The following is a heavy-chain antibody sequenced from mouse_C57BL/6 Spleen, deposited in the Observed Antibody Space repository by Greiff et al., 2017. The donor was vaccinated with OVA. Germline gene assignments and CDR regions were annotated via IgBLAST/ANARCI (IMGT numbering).Heavy chain of an antibody. D-gene: IGHD4-1*01. J-gene: IGHJ2*01. Sequence: QVQLQQSGPELVKPGASVKISCKASGYAFSSSWMNWVKQRPGKGLEWIGRIYPGDGDTNYNGKFKGKATLTAYKSSSTAYMQLSSLTSEDSAVYFCARSGLGFDYWGQCTTLTVSS. V-gene: IGHV1-82*01. CDR1: GYAFSSSW. CDR2: IYPGDGDT. CDR3: ARSGLGFDY.